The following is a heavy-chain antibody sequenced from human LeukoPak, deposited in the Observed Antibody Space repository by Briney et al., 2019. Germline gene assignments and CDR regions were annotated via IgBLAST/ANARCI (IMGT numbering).Heavy chain of an antibody. CDR2: IIPIFGTA. Sequence: GASVKVSCKASGGTFISYAISWVRQAPGQGLEWMGGIIPIFGTANYAQKFQGRVTITTDESTSTAYMELSSLISEDTAVYYCASSYDFWSGTIYMDVWGKGTTVTVSS. D-gene: IGHD3-3*01. V-gene: IGHV1-69*05. CDR1: GGTFISYA. J-gene: IGHJ6*03. CDR3: ASSYDFWSGTIYMDV.